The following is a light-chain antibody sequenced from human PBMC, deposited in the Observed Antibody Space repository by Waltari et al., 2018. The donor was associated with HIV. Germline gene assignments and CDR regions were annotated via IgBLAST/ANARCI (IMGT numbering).Light chain of an antibody. V-gene: IGLV2-14*03. CDR1: SMYVGGYNY. CDR3: SSYTSSSTLYV. CDR2: DVS. Sequence: QSALTQPASVSGSPGQSITISCTGTSMYVGGYNYVSWYQQHPGKAPNLMIYDVSNRPSGISNRFSGSKSGNTASLTISGLQAEDEADYYCSSYTSSSTLYVFGTGTKVTVL. J-gene: IGLJ1*01.